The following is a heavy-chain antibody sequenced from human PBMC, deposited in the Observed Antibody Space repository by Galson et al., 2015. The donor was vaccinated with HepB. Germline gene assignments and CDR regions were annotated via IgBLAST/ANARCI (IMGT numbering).Heavy chain of an antibody. CDR1: GFTYSSYA. CDR3: AKGAKQWRFPHSFDY. V-gene: IGHV3-23*01. J-gene: IGHJ4*02. D-gene: IGHD6-19*01. CDR2: ISGSGDST. Sequence: SLRLSCAASGFTYSSYAMTWVRQAPGKGLEWVSVISGSGDSTYYADSVKGRFTISRDNSKNTLDLQVNSLRAEATAVYYCAKGAKQWRFPHSFDYWGQGTLVTVSS.